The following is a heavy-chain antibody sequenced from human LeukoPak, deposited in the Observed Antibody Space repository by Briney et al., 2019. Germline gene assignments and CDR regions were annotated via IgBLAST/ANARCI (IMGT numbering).Heavy chain of an antibody. CDR2: ISGSGGST. CDR3: ARDEAAAGMGGIDY. Sequence: GGSLRLSCAASGFTFSSYAMSWVRQAPGKGLEWVSAISGSGGSTYYADSVKGRFTISRDNSKNTLYLQMNSLRAEDTAVYYCARDEAAAGMGGIDYWGQGTLVTVSS. CDR1: GFTFSSYA. V-gene: IGHV3-23*01. J-gene: IGHJ4*02. D-gene: IGHD6-13*01.